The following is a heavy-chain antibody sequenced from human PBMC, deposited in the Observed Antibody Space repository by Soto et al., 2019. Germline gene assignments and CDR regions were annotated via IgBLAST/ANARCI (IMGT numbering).Heavy chain of an antibody. D-gene: IGHD6-19*01. CDR3: ARVPLRYSSSHNFDS. CDR2: IYNTETF. Sequence: QVRLQESGPGLVKPSETLSLTYSVSGVSVSSGSFYWSWIRQPPGKGLEWIGFIYNTETFNYNPSLKSRVTLSVDASKHQFSLKLSSVTAADTAVYYCARVPLRYSSSHNFDSWGQGALVTVSS. V-gene: IGHV4-61*01. CDR1: GVSVSSGSFY. J-gene: IGHJ4*02.